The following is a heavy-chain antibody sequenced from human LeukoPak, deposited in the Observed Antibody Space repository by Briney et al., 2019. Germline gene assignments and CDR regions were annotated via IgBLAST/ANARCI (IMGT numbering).Heavy chain of an antibody. J-gene: IGHJ4*02. Sequence: GGSLRLSCAASGISFRSYGMHWVRQAPGKGLEWVTFIWYDASNKYYAGSVKGRFTISRDNSRNTVFLQMNSLRAEDTAIYYCATDISTHYFGSWGQGTLVTVSS. V-gene: IGHV3-30*02. D-gene: IGHD3-9*01. CDR3: ATDISTHYFGS. CDR2: IWYDASNK. CDR1: GISFRSYG.